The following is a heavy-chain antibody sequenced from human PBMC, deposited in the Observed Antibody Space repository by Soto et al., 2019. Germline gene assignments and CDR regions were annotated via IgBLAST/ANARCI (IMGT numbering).Heavy chain of an antibody. Sequence: QVQLVQSGAEVKKPRASVKVSCKASGYTFTSYVICWVRQAPGQGLEWIGWISGYNGNTHYAPNLQGRVTMTTYPSTSPVSRDLWRLRSYDTAVSFCARRCSITGCLDLWGRGTLVIGSS. D-gene: IGHD2-2*01. CDR1: GYTFTSYV. CDR2: ISGYNGNT. V-gene: IGHV1-18*01. J-gene: IGHJ2*01. CDR3: ARRCSITGCLDL.